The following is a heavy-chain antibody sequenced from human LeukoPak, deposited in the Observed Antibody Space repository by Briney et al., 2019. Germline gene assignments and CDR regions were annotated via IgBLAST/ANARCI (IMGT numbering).Heavy chain of an antibody. CDR2: INPNSGGT. V-gene: IGHV1-2*02. Sequence: ASVKVSCKASGYTFTGYYMHWVRQAPGQGLEWMGWINPNSGGTNYAQKFQGRVTMTRNTSISTAYMELSSLRSEDTAVYYCARWPYDSSGYPFDYWGQGTLVTVSS. D-gene: IGHD3-22*01. CDR3: ARWPYDSSGYPFDY. J-gene: IGHJ4*02. CDR1: GYTFTGYY.